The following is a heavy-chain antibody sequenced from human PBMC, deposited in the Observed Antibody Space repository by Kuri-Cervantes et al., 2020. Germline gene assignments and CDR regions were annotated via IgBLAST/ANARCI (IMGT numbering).Heavy chain of an antibody. J-gene: IGHJ4*02. CDR3: ARVLYQWLVLVGVLAPFVSSLMGGIGVD. Sequence: GGSLRLSCAASGFTFSSCGMHWVRQAPGKGLEWVAVIWYDGSKKYYADSVKGRFTVSRDNSKNTLYLQMNSLRAEDTAVYYCARVLYQWLVLVGVLAPFVSSLMGGIGVDWGQGALVTVSS. D-gene: IGHD6-19*01. CDR1: GFTFSSCG. CDR2: IWYDGSKK. V-gene: IGHV3-33*01.